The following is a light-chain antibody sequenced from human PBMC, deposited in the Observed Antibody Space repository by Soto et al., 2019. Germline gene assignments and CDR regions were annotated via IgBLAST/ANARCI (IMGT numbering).Light chain of an antibody. J-gene: IGLJ2*01. CDR2: AVS. CDR3: SSYTSSSTEV. Sequence: QSALTQPASVSGSPGQSITISCTGTSSDVGGYNFVSWYQQHPGKAPKLMIYAVSNRPSGVSNRFSGSKSGNTASLTISGLQAEDEADYYCSSYTSSSTEVVGGGTKLTVL. V-gene: IGLV2-14*01. CDR1: SSDVGGYNF.